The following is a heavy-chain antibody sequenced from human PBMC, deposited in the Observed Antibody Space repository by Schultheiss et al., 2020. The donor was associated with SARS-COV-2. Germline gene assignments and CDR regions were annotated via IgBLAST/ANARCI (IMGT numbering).Heavy chain of an antibody. CDR3: ARGNLRFLEWSKRCHAFDI. V-gene: IGHV1-18*04. J-gene: IGHJ4*02. CDR2: ISGYNGYT. D-gene: IGHD3-3*01. Sequence: ASVKVSCKTSGYTFTSHVISWVRQAPGQGFEWMGWISGYNGYTDYAQKFQGRITMTTDTSTSTAYMELRSLRSEDTAVYYCARGNLRFLEWSKRCHAFDIWGQGVLVTVSS. CDR1: GYTFTSHV.